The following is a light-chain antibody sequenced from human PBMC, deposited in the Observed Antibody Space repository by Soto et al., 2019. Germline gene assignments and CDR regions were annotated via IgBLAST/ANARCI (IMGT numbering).Light chain of an antibody. CDR3: QQYNNWPPWT. Sequence: LTQSPATLSLSRGERATLSCTASQGISTYIAWYQQKPGQAPRLLIYGASTRATGIPARFSGSGSGTEFTLTISSLQSEDFAVYYCQQYNNWPPWTFGQGTKVDIK. V-gene: IGKV3-15*01. CDR1: QGISTY. J-gene: IGKJ1*01. CDR2: GAS.